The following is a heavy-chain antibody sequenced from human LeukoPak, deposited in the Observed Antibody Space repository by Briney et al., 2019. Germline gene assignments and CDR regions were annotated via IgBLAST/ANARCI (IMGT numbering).Heavy chain of an antibody. D-gene: IGHD6-19*01. CDR1: GGSISHYF. CDR2: IYYSGST. CDR3: AKTVAGYWYFDL. J-gene: IGHJ2*01. V-gene: IGHV4-59*08. Sequence: PSETLSLTCTVSGGSISHYFWNWIRQPPGKALEWIGYIYYSGSTNYNPSLKSRVTISVDPSKNQFSLKLNSVTAADTAVYYCAKTVAGYWYFDLWGRGTLVTVSS.